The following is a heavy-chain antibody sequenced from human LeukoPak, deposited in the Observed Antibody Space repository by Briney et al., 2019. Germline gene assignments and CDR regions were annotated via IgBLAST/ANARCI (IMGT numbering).Heavy chain of an antibody. D-gene: IGHD6-19*01. CDR3: ARAEQWNGGYFDY. J-gene: IGHJ4*02. V-gene: IGHV4-30-4*01. CDR2: IYYSGST. Sequence: PSETLSLTCTVSGGSISSGDYYWSWIRQPPGKGLEWIGYIYYSGSTYYNPSLKSRVTISEDTSKNQFSLKLSSVTAADTAVYYCARAEQWNGGYFDYWGQGTLVTVSS. CDR1: GGSISSGDYY.